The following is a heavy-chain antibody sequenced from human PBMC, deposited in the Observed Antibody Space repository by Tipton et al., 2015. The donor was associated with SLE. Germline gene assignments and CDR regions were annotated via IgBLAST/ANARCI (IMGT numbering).Heavy chain of an antibody. V-gene: IGHV5-51*03. CDR2: IYPGDSDT. Sequence: QLVQSGAEVKKPGESLKISCRGSGYIFITYWIGWVRQMPGKGLEWVGIIYPGDSDTRYSPSFQGQVTISADRSTSTAYLQWHSLKASDTAMYYCVRDSSLWSTDYWGQGTLVTVSS. CDR1: GYIFITYW. CDR3: VRDSSLWSTDY. D-gene: IGHD3-22*01. J-gene: IGHJ4*02.